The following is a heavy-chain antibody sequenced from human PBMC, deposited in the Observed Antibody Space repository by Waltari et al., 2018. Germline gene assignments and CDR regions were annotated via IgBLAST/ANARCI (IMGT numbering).Heavy chain of an antibody. Sequence: QVRLVQSGAEVKHPGASVKVSCKASGYTFTTYNLHWVRQAPGQRREWMGWIDAGYGNTKYSQRFQGRVTITRDTSASTAYMELSSLRSEDTAVYYCARDNLPYGLDVWGQGTTVTVSS. CDR3: ARDNLPYGLDV. CDR2: IDAGYGNT. V-gene: IGHV1-3*01. CDR1: GYTFTTYN. J-gene: IGHJ6*02.